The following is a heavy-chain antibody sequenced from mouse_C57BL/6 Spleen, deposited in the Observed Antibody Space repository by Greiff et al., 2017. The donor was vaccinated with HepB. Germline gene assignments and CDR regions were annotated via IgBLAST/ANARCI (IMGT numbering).Heavy chain of an antibody. CDR1: GYAFSSSW. V-gene: IGHV1-82*01. CDR2: IYPGDGDT. Sequence: QVQLQQSGPELVKPGASVKISCKASGYAFSSSWMNWVKQRPGKGLEWIGRIYPGDGDTNYNGKFKGKATLTADKSSSTAYMQLSSLTSEDSAVYFCARDGFYYAMDYWGQGTSATVSS. J-gene: IGHJ4*01. CDR3: ARDGFYYAMDY. D-gene: IGHD2-3*01.